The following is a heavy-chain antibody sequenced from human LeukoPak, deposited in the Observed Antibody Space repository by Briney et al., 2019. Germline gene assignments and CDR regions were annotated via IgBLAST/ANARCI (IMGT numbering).Heavy chain of an antibody. Sequence: ASVKVSCKASGGTFSSYAINWVRQATGQGLEWMGWMNPNSGNTGYAQKFQGRVTITRNTSISTAYMELSSLRSEDTAVYYCARDGRGYGDYYYYYMDVWGKGTTVTVSS. V-gene: IGHV1-8*03. CDR3: ARDGRGYGDYYYYYMDV. D-gene: IGHD4-17*01. J-gene: IGHJ6*03. CDR2: MNPNSGNT. CDR1: GGTFSSYA.